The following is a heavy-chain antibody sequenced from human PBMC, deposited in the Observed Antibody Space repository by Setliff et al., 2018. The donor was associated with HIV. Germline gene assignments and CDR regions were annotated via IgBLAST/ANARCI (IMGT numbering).Heavy chain of an antibody. J-gene: IGHJ4*02. CDR2: ISPYNGDA. CDR1: GYPFTSYG. Sequence: ASVKVSCKASGYPFTSYGICWVRQAPGHGLEWMGYISPYNGDAYYAEKFQGRVTLTTDTSTTAVYLELTNLRSDDTAVYFCARMQAYYNFWRSTYYFDYWGQGTPVTVSS. CDR3: ARMQAYYNFWRSTYYFDY. D-gene: IGHD3-3*01. V-gene: IGHV1-18*01.